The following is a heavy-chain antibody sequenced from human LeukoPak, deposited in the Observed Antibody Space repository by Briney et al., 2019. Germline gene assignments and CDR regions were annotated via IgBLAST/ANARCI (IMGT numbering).Heavy chain of an antibody. V-gene: IGHV1-18*01. CDR1: GYTFTSYG. CDR3: ARGSPPRRNYDSRGYYSYYFDY. D-gene: IGHD3-22*01. Sequence: ASVKVSCKASGYTFTSYGISWVRQAPGQGLEWMGWISAYNGNTHYAQKLQGRVTMTTDTSTSTVYMELRSLRADDTAVYYCARGSPPRRNYDSRGYYSYYFDYWGQGTLVTVSS. J-gene: IGHJ4*02. CDR2: ISAYNGNT.